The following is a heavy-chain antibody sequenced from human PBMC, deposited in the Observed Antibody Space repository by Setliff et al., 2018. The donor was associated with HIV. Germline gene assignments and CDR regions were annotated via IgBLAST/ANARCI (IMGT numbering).Heavy chain of an antibody. V-gene: IGHV4-59*08. D-gene: IGHD2-21*02. Sequence: PSETLSLTCTVSGVSISNYYWSWIRQPPGKGLEWIGYMYYSGNTNYNPSLKSRVTISVDTSKSQFSLNLNSVTAADTAVYYCARGQGCGGGCHYAFEMWGQGTMVTVSS. J-gene: IGHJ3*02. CDR2: MYYSGNT. CDR3: ARGQGCGGGCHYAFEM. CDR1: GVSISNYY.